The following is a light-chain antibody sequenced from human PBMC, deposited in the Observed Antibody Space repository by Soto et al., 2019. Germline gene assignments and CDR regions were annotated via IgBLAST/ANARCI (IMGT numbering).Light chain of an antibody. V-gene: IGKV3-15*01. J-gene: IGKJ1*01. CDR3: QQYNNWPPRGT. CDR1: QSVSSN. CDR2: GAS. Sequence: EIVMTQSPATLSVSPGERATLSCRASQSVSSNLAWYQQIPGQASRLIIYGASTRATGIPASFSGSGSGTDFTSTFSSLHSEDFAVYYCQQYNNWPPRGTFGQGTKVEIK.